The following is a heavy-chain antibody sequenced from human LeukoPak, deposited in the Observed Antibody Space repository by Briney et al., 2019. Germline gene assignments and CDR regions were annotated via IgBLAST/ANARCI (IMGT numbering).Heavy chain of an antibody. CDR3: ARDNSVEDTAWWFDA. CDR1: GYTFTSYY. J-gene: IGHJ5*02. CDR2: INPSGGST. D-gene: IGHD4-23*01. Sequence: ASVKVSCKASGYTFTSYYMHWVRQAPGQGLEWMGIINPSGGSTSYAQKFQGRVTMTRDMSTSTDYMEVSSLRSEDTAVYYCARDNSVEDTAWWFDAWGQGTLVTVSS. V-gene: IGHV1-46*01.